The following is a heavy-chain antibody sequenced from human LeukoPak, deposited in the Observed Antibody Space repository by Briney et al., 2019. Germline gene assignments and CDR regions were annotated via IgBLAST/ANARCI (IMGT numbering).Heavy chain of an antibody. D-gene: IGHD3-3*01. Sequence: PGRSLRLSCAASGFTFSIYAMHGLRQAPGKALEWVAVISYDGSNKYYADSVKGRFTISRDNSKNTLYLQMNSLRAEDTAVYYCAREEYYDFWSGYKALNYYGMDVWGQGTTVTVSS. CDR3: AREEYYDFWSGYKALNYYGMDV. J-gene: IGHJ6*02. V-gene: IGHV3-30-3*01. CDR1: GFTFSIYA. CDR2: ISYDGSNK.